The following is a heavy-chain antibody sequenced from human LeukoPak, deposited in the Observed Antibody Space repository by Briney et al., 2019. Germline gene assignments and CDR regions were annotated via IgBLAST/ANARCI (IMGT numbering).Heavy chain of an antibody. D-gene: IGHD1-14*01. CDR2: IKPDGSEK. Sequence: ETLSLTCTVSGGSISSGGYYWSWIRQPPGKGLEWVANIKPDGSEKYYVDSVRGRFTISRDNAKNSLYLQMNSLRAEDTAVYYCAKGGTGWGQGTLVTVSS. J-gene: IGHJ4*02. CDR3: AKGGTG. V-gene: IGHV3-7*01. CDR1: GGSISSGGYY.